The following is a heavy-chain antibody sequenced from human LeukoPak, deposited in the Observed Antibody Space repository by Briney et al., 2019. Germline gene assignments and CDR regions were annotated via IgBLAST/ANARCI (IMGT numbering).Heavy chain of an antibody. CDR2: INHSGST. CDR3: ARGPPADY. CDR1: GGSFSGYY. V-gene: IGHV4-34*01. Sequence: SETLSLTCAVYGGSFSGYYWSWIRQPPGKGLEWIGEINHSGSTNYNPSLKSRVTISVDTSKNQFSLKLSSVTAADTAVYYCARGPPADYWGQGTLVTVSS. J-gene: IGHJ4*02.